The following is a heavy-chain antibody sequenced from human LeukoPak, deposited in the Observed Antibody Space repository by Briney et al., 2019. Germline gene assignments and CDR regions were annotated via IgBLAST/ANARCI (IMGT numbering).Heavy chain of an antibody. CDR3: ARDEELLRLGAFY. Sequence: GASVKVSCTASGYTFAYYGINWGRQAPGRGREWRGWIAPYNGNTKYAQKFQGRVTMTTDTSTSTAYMDVRSLRPDDTAVYYCARDEELLRLGAFYWGQGTLVTVSS. CDR1: GYTFAYYG. V-gene: IGHV1-18*01. D-gene: IGHD3-10*01. CDR2: IAPYNGNT. J-gene: IGHJ4*02.